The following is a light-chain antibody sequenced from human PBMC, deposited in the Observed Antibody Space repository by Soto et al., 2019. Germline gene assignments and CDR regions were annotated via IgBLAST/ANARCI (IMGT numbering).Light chain of an antibody. CDR2: GAS. V-gene: IGKV3-20*01. CDR3: QQYGSSPET. CDR1: QSVGSSY. Sequence: EIVLTQSPGTLSLSPGERATVSCRASQSVGSSYLAWYQQKPGQAPRLMIYGASSRATGIPDRFSGSGSGTDFTLTISRLEPEDFAVYYCQQYGSSPETFGQGTKVDI. J-gene: IGKJ1*01.